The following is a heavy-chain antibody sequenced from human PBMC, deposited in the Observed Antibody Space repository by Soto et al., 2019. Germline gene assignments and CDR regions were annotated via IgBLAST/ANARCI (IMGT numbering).Heavy chain of an antibody. D-gene: IGHD3-9*01. V-gene: IGHV3-30-3*01. CDR2: ISYDGSNK. J-gene: IGHJ6*02. Sequence: GGSLRLSCAASGFIFGTYAMHWVRQAPGKGLEWVAVISYDGSNKYYADSVKGRFTISRDNSKNTLYLQTNSLRSEDTAIYYCARPGSGYDVLTGQYFYYYHAVDVWGQGTTVTVSS. CDR1: GFIFGTYA. CDR3: ARPGSGYDVLTGQYFYYYHAVDV.